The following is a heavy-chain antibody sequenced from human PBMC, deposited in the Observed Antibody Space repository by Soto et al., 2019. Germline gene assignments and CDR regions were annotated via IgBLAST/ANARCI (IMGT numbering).Heavy chain of an antibody. CDR2: IIPIFGTA. D-gene: IGHD1-26*01. J-gene: IGHJ4*02. V-gene: IGHV1-69*01. CDR1: GGTLSSYA. CDR3: ARVATRLYYFDY. Sequence: QVQLVQSGAEVKKPGSSVKVSCKASGGTLSSYAISWVRQAPGQGLEWMGGIIPIFGTANYAQKFQGRVKITADESTSTAYMELSSLRSEDTAVYYCARVATRLYYFDYWGQGTLVTVYS.